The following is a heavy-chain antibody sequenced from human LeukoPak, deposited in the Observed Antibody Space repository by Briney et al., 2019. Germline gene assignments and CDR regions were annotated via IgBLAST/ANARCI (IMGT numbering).Heavy chain of an antibody. Sequence: SETLSLTCTVSGGSSSSYYWSWIRQPPGKGLGWIGYIYYSGSTNYNPSLKSRVTISVDTSKNQFSLKLSSVTAADTAVYYCARHKSSSWSNYYYYGMDVCGQGTTVTVSS. V-gene: IGHV4-59*08. CDR1: GGSSSSYY. D-gene: IGHD6-13*01. J-gene: IGHJ6*02. CDR2: IYYSGST. CDR3: ARHKSSSWSNYYYYGMDV.